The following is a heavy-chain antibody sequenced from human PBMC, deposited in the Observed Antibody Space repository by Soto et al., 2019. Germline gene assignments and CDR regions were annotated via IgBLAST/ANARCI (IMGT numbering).Heavy chain of an antibody. D-gene: IGHD1-20*01. CDR1: GYTFTSYA. Sequence: ASVKVSCKASGYTFTSYAMHWVRQAPGQRLEWMGWINAGNGNTKYSQKFQGRVTITRDTPASTAYMELSSLRSEDTSVYYCARHPPRDLTGTTGGFDYWGQGTLVTVSS. J-gene: IGHJ4*02. CDR2: INAGNGNT. CDR3: ARHPPRDLTGTTGGFDY. V-gene: IGHV1-3*01.